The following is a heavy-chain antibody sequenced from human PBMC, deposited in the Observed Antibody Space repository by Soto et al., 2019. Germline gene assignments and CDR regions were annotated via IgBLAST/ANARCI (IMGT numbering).Heavy chain of an antibody. CDR1: GFTFSSYA. J-gene: IGHJ4*02. V-gene: IGHV3-23*01. D-gene: IGHD6-19*01. Sequence: EVQLLESGGGLVQPGGSLRLSCAASGFTFSSYAMNWVRQAPGKGLEWVSVISGSGGSTYYADSVKGRFTISRDNSKNTLYLQMNSLRAEDTAVYYCARRSSGWYFDYWVQGTLVTVSS. CDR3: ARRSSGWYFDY. CDR2: ISGSGGST.